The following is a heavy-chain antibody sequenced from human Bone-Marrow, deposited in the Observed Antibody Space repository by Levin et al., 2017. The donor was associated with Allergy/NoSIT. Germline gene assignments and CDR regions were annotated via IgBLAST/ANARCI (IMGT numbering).Heavy chain of an antibody. CDR3: ARPSDYADYLFEV. CDR1: GYSFTNYW. V-gene: IGHV5-51*01. Sequence: GESLKISCKGSGYSFTNYWIGWVRQTPGQGLEWMGIIYPGDADTQYSPSFQGQVTISVDKSLNTAYLYWSSLKASDTAIYYCARPSDYADYLFEVWGQGTLVIVSA. J-gene: IGHJ4*02. D-gene: IGHD3-3*01. CDR2: IYPGDADT.